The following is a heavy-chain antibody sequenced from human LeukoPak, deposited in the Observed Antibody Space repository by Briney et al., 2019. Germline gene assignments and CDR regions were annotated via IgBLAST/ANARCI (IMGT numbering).Heavy chain of an antibody. V-gene: IGHV3-33*01. CDR3: ARGGRAITMVRGVEYYYYGMDV. Sequence: PGGSLRLSCAASGFTFSSYGMHWVRQAPGKGLEWVAVIWYDGSNKYYADSVKGRFTISRDNSKNTLYLQMSSLRAEDTAVYYCARGGRAITMVRGVEYYYYGMDVWGQGTTVTVSS. D-gene: IGHD3-10*01. CDR1: GFTFSSYG. CDR2: IWYDGSNK. J-gene: IGHJ6*02.